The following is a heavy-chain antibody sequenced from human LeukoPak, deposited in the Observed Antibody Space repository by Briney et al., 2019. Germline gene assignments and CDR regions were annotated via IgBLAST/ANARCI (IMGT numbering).Heavy chain of an antibody. CDR2: ISSGGGTI. CDR1: GFSFSTYE. CDR3: AKEFIPESSGYDAFHI. Sequence: GGSLRLSCAASGFSFSTYEMDWVRQAPGKGLEWVAYISSGGGTIYYADSVRGRFTTSRDNAKNSLYLQMNSLRAEDTAVYYCAKEFIPESSGYDAFHIWGPGTMVTVSS. V-gene: IGHV3-48*03. J-gene: IGHJ3*02. D-gene: IGHD3-22*01.